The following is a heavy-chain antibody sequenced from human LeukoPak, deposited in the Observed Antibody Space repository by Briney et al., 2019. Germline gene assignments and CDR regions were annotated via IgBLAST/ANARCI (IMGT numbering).Heavy chain of an antibody. D-gene: IGHD6-19*01. V-gene: IGHV4-38-2*02. CDR3: AIRKAVAGPYYFDY. CDR1: RYSISSGYY. Sequence: PSETLSLTCTVSRYSISSGYYWGWIRQPPGKGLEWIGSIYHGGSIYYNPSLKSRVTISVDTSKNQFSLKLTSVTAADTAIYYCAIRKAVAGPYYFDYWGQGSLVTVSS. J-gene: IGHJ4*02. CDR2: IYHGGSI.